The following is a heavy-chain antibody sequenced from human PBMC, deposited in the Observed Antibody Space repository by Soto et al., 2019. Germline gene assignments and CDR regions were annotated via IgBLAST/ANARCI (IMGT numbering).Heavy chain of an antibody. Sequence: EVHLVDSGGGLVQPGGSLRLSCAASGVTFSSYSLNWVRQAPGKGLDWVSYITSSGTTVYYADSVRDRFTSSRDNAKNSLYLQMNRLRDGDTAVYYCARGSSTWAYYFDFWAQGTLVTVSS. CDR1: GVTFSSYS. J-gene: IGHJ4*02. V-gene: IGHV3-48*02. CDR2: ITSSGTTV. CDR3: ARGSSTWAYYFDF. D-gene: IGHD6-13*01.